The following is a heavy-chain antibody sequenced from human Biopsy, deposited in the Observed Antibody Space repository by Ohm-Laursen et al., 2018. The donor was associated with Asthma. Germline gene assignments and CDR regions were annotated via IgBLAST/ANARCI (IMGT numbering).Heavy chain of an antibody. CDR3: ARTYYDFLTGQVKDVFGV. D-gene: IGHD3-9*01. V-gene: IGHV1-3*04. CDR1: GYNFISFA. Sequence: ASVKVSCKALGYNFISFAIHWVRQAPGQRLEWMGWANTGNGDTKYSQKFQGRVPITRDTSASTAYMELRSLRSEDTAAYYCARTYYDFLTGQVKDVFGVWGQGTMVTVSS. CDR2: ANTGNGDT. J-gene: IGHJ3*01.